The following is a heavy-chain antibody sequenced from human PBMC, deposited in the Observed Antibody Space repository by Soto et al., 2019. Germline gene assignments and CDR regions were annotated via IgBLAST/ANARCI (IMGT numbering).Heavy chain of an antibody. J-gene: IGHJ5*02. CDR3: ARVYGSGSYYNWFDP. CDR2: IYYSGST. Sequence: PSETLSLTCTVSGGSISSYYWSWIRQPPGKGLEWIGYIYYSGSTNYNPSLKSRVTISVDTSKNQFSLKLSSVTAADTAVYYCARVYGSGSYYNWFDPWGQGTLVTVSS. V-gene: IGHV4-59*08. D-gene: IGHD3-10*01. CDR1: GGSISSYY.